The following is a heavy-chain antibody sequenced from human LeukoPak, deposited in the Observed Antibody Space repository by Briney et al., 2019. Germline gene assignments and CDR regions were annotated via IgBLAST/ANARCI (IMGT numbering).Heavy chain of an antibody. V-gene: IGHV3-23*01. CDR2: IGGSGGST. J-gene: IGHJ4*02. CDR1: GFTFSTYA. CDR3: AKNGGSSITSWFDY. Sequence: GGSLRLSCAAPGFTFSTYAMSWVRQAPGKGLEWVSSIGGSGGSTYYADSVKGRFTISRDNSKNTLYLQMNSLRAEDTAVYYCAKNGGSSITSWFDYWGQGTLVTVSS. D-gene: IGHD2-2*01.